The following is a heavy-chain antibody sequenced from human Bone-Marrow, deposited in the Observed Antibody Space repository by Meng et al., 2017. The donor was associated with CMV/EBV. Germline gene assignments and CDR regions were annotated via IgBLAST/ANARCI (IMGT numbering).Heavy chain of an antibody. V-gene: IGHV3-23*01. CDR2: ISGSGGST. CDR3: AKVYCSGGSCYSDDAFDI. CDR1: RLNFVSHG. Sequence: GESLKISCITSRLNFVSHGMTWVRQAPGKGLEWVSAISGSGGSTYYADSVKGRFTISRDNSKNTLYLQMNSLRAEDTAVYYCAKVYCSGGSCYSDDAFDIWGQGTVVTVSS. D-gene: IGHD2-15*01. J-gene: IGHJ3*02.